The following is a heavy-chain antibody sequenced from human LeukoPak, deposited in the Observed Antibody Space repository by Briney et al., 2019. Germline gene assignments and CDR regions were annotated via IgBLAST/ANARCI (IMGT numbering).Heavy chain of an antibody. CDR3: ASGGYYGSGSYYDY. Sequence: SVKVSCKASGGTFSSYAISWVRQAPGQGLEWMGGIIPIFGTANYAQKFQGRVTITADESTSTAYMELSSLRSEDTAVYYCASGGYYGSGSYYDYWGQGTLVTVSS. V-gene: IGHV1-69*13. J-gene: IGHJ4*02. CDR2: IIPIFGTA. D-gene: IGHD3-10*01. CDR1: GGTFSSYA.